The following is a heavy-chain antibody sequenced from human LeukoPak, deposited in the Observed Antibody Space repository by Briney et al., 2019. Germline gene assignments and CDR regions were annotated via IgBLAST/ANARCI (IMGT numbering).Heavy chain of an antibody. V-gene: IGHV3-33*01. CDR2: IWHDESKK. Sequence: PGGSLRLSCAASGFTFSSYGMHWVRQAPGKGLEWVAVIWHDESKKYYADSVEGRFTFSRDTSKNTLYLQMNSLRVEDTAVYYCARDGTLGASGSYYNLPYWGQGTLVTVSS. D-gene: IGHD3-10*01. CDR1: GFTFSSYG. J-gene: IGHJ4*02. CDR3: ARDGTLGASGSYYNLPY.